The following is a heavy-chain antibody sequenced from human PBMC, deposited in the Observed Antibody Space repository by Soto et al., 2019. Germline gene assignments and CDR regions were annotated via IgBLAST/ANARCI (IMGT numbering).Heavy chain of an antibody. CDR3: AKGGMSTTYSYFDY. D-gene: IGHD1-1*01. Sequence: ASVKVSCKASGYTFTSYGISWVRQAPGQGLEWMGWISAYNGNTNYAQKLQGRVTMTTDTSTSTAYMELRSLRSDDTAVYYCAKGGMSTTYSYFDYWRQGTLVTVSS. CDR1: GYTFTSYG. J-gene: IGHJ4*02. V-gene: IGHV1-18*01. CDR2: ISAYNGNT.